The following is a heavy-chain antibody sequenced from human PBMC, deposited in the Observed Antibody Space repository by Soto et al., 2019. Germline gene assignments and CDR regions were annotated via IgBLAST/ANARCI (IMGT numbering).Heavy chain of an antibody. CDR2: ISANSGGT. Sequence: QVQLVQSGAEVKKPGASVKVSCKDSGYTFTGYYMHWVRQAPGQGLEWMGWISANSGGTNYAQKFRGRVTMTRDTSISTADMELRRLRSDDTAVYYCALEYSSSSSPDYWGQGTLVTVSS. V-gene: IGHV1-2*02. J-gene: IGHJ4*02. CDR3: ALEYSSSSSPDY. CDR1: GYTFTGYY. D-gene: IGHD6-6*01.